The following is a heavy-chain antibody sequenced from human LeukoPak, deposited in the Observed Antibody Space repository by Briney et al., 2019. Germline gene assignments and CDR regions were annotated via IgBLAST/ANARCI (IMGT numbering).Heavy chain of an antibody. CDR1: GFTFSHYG. CDR3: AKPDYGDYSGAFDI. V-gene: IGHV3-30*02. J-gene: IGHJ3*02. D-gene: IGHD4-17*01. Sequence: GGSLRPSCAASGFTFSHYGMHWVRQAPGKGLEWVTFIRYDGSNTYYADSVKGRFTISRDNSKNSLYLQMNSLRAEDTAVYYCAKPDYGDYSGAFDIWGQGTMVTVSS. CDR2: IRYDGSNT.